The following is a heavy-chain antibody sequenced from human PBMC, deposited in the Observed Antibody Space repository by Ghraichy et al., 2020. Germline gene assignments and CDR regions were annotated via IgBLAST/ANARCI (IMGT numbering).Heavy chain of an antibody. CDR1: GGSISSYY. Sequence: SETLSLTCTVSGGSISSYYWSWIRQPPGKGLEWIGYIYYSGSTNYNPSLKSRVTISVDTSKNQFSLKLSSVTAADTAVYYCARAAAGHIGWFDPWGQGTLVTVSS. V-gene: IGHV4-59*01. J-gene: IGHJ5*02. CDR2: IYYSGST. D-gene: IGHD6-13*01. CDR3: ARAAAGHIGWFDP.